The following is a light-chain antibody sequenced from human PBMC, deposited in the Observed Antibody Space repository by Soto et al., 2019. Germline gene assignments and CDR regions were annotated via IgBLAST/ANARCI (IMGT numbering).Light chain of an antibody. V-gene: IGLV2-8*01. CDR2: AVN. CDR3: SSYAGGNNIMV. J-gene: IGLJ2*01. Sequence: QSVLTQPPSASGSPGQSVTISCTGTSSDVGAYNYVSWYQQEPGKAPKLMIYAVNKRPSGVPDRFSGSKSGNTASLTVSGLRAADEADYFCSSYAGGNNIMVFGGGTKLTVL. CDR1: SSDVGAYNY.